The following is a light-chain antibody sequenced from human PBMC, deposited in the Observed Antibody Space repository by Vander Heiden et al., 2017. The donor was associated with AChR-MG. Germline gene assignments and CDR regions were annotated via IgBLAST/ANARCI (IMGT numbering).Light chain of an antibody. CDR1: QSVASNF. V-gene: IGKV3-20*01. Sequence: EIVLTQSPGTLSLSPGERATLSCRASQSVASNFLVWYQQKPGQAPRLLIYGASSRATGIPDRFSGSGFGTDFTLTISRLEPEDIAVYYCQQYASSPLTFGGGTKVEIK. J-gene: IGKJ4*01. CDR3: QQYASSPLT. CDR2: GAS.